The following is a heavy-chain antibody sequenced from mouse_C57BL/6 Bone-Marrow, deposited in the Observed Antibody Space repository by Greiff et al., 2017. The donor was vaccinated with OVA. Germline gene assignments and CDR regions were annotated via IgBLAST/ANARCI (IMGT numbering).Heavy chain of an antibody. D-gene: IGHD1-1*01. CDR1: GFTFSDYG. Sequence: EVQRVESGGGLVKPGGSLKLSCAASGFTFSDYGMHWVRQAPEKGLEWVAYISSGSSTIYYADTVKGRFTISRDNAKNTLFLQMTSLRSEDTAMYYCARTTVVGRYFDVWGTGTTVTVSS. J-gene: IGHJ1*03. CDR2: ISSGSSTI. V-gene: IGHV5-17*01. CDR3: ARTTVVGRYFDV.